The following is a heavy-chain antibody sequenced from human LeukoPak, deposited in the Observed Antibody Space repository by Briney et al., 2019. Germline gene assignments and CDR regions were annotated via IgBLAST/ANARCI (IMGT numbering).Heavy chain of an antibody. V-gene: IGHV3-11*01. Sequence: PGGSLRLSCAASGFTFSDYYMSWIRQAPGKGLEWVSYISSSGSTYYADSVKGRFTISRDNSKNTLYLQMNSLRAEDTAVYYCARERQLDYWGQGTLVTVSS. CDR1: GFTFSDYY. J-gene: IGHJ4*02. CDR3: ARERQLDY. CDR2: ISSSGST.